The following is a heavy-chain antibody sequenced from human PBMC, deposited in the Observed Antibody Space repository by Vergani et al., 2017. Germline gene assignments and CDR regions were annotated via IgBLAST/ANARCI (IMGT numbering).Heavy chain of an antibody. CDR3: ARVIWGGYYYTYV. CDR1: AGSISSYY. D-gene: IGHD3-16*01. V-gene: IGHV4-4*07. CDR2: IYTSGST. Sequence: QVQLQESSPGLVKPSETLSLTCTASAGSISSYYWSWIRQPAGKGLEWIGRIYTSGSTNYNPSLKSRFTMSVDTSKNQFSLKLSYVTAADTTVYYCARVIWGGYYYTYVWGKVTTVTVSS. J-gene: IGHJ6*03.